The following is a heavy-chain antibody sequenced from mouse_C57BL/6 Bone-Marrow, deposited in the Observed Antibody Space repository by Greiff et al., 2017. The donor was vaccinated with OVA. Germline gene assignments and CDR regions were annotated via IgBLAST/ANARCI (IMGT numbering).Heavy chain of an antibody. Sequence: EVQRVESGGGLVQPGGSLKLSCAASGFTFSDYGMAWVRQAPRKGPEWVAFISNLAYSIYYADTVTGRFTISRENAKNTLYLEMSSLRSEDTAMYYCARLDYYDYDEGFAYWGQGTLVTVSA. J-gene: IGHJ3*01. CDR1: GFTFSDYG. CDR3: ARLDYYDYDEGFAY. D-gene: IGHD2-4*01. CDR2: ISNLAYSI. V-gene: IGHV5-15*01.